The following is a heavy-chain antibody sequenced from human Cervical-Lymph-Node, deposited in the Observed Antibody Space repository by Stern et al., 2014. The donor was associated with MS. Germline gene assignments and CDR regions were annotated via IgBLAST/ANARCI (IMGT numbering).Heavy chain of an antibody. CDR2: IIPILDTT. CDR1: GGTFSTHA. CDR3: AREKSDCSGGSCFSSLDY. J-gene: IGHJ4*02. D-gene: IGHD2-15*01. Sequence: QLVQSGAEVKKPGSSVKVSCKSSGGTFSTHAISWVRQAPGQGLERLGRIIPILDTTEYAQRFQGRLTIDADESTNTSYMELRSLTPDDTAVYYCAREKSDCSGGSCFSSLDYWGQGTLVTVSS. V-gene: IGHV1-69*11.